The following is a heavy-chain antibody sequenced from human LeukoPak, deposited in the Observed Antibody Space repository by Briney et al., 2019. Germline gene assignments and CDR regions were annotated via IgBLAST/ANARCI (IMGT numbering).Heavy chain of an antibody. D-gene: IGHD3-10*01. CDR2: IYTSVST. Sequence: PSETLSLTCTVSGGSISSYYWSWIRQPAGKGLEWIGRIYTSVSTNYNPSLKSRVTMSVDTSENQFSLKLSSVTAADTAVYYCARSYGSGRRVSYYYMDVWGKGTTVTVSS. CDR3: ARSYGSGRRVSYYYMDV. J-gene: IGHJ6*03. V-gene: IGHV4-4*07. CDR1: GGSISSYY.